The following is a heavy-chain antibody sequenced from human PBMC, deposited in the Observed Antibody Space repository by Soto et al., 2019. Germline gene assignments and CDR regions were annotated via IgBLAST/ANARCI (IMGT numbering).Heavy chain of an antibody. CDR2: ISGSGGGT. Sequence: PGGSLRLSCAASGFTFNIYAMSWVRQAPGKGLEWVSVISGSGGGTYYADSVKGRFTISRDNSNNTLFLQMNSLRAEDTAEYYCARVLRYFDTPYGMDVWGQGTTVTVSS. V-gene: IGHV3-23*01. CDR1: GFTFNIYA. CDR3: ARVLRYFDTPYGMDV. D-gene: IGHD3-9*01. J-gene: IGHJ6*02.